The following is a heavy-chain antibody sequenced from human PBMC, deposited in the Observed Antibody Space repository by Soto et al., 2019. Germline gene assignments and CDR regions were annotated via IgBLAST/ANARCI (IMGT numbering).Heavy chain of an antibody. V-gene: IGHV3-21*01. CDR3: ARELGVVVPAAMRRGDYFAY. J-gene: IGHJ4*02. D-gene: IGHD2-2*01. CDR2: ISSSSSYI. CDR1: GFTFSSYS. Sequence: EVQLVESGGGLVKPGGSLRLSCAASGFTFSSYSMNWVRQAPGKGLEWVSSISSSSSYIYYADSVKGRFTISRDNAKNSLYLQMNSLRAEDTAVYYCARELGVVVPAAMRRGDYFAYWGQGTLVTVSS.